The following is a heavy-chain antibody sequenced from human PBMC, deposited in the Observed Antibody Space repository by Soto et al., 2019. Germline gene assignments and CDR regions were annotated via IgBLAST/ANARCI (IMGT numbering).Heavy chain of an antibody. Sequence: ASVKVSCKASGYTFTGYYMHWVRQAPGQGLEWMGWINPNSGGTNYAQKFQGWVTMTRDTSISTAYMELSRLRSGDTAVYYCSRETTVAGHYYYYGMDVWGQGTMVTVSS. V-gene: IGHV1-2*04. D-gene: IGHD6-19*01. J-gene: IGHJ6*01. CDR2: INPNSGGT. CDR3: SRETTVAGHYYYYGMDV. CDR1: GYTFTGYY.